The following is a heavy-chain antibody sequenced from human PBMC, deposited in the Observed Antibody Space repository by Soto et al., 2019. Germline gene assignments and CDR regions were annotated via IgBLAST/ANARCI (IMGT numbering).Heavy chain of an antibody. J-gene: IGHJ6*02. CDR3: AREEVSRPNTYHGLDV. CDR1: GFTFNTYT. V-gene: IGHV3-21*01. CDR2: ISSRSIYI. Sequence: EVQLVESGGGLVKPGGSLRLSCAASGFTFNTYTMNWVRQAPGKGLEWVSSISSRSIYIYYADSVTGRFTISRDDARNSLYLQMIILRAEDTAVYYCAREEVSRPNTYHGLDVWGQGTTVTVSS.